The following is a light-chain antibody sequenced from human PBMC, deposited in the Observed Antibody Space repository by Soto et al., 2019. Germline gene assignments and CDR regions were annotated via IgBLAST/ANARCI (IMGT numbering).Light chain of an antibody. J-gene: IGKJ1*01. CDR3: QQSYNSPQT. CDR2: AAS. V-gene: IGKV1-39*01. Sequence: DIQMTQSPSSLSASVGDEVTITCRASHTIMTYLNWYQLKPGKPPRLLIYAASSLQSGVPSRFSGSGSGTDFTLTINSLQPEDFATYSCQQSYNSPQTFGQGTKVKIK. CDR1: HTIMTY.